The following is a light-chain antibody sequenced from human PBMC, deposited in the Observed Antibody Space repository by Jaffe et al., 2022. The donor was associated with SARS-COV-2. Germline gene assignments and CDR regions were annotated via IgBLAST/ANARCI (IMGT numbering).Light chain of an antibody. V-gene: IGLV2-11*01. CDR3: CSAAGRHSYGHTYV. CDR2: DVN. CDR1: SGDVGAYNY. J-gene: IGLJ1*01. Sequence: QSALIQPRSVSGSPGQSVTISCTGTSGDVGAYNYVSWYQHHPGKVPKLMIYDVNKRPSGVPERFSGSKSGNTASLTISGLQAEDEADYYCCSAAGRHSYGHTYVFGPGTGVIVL.